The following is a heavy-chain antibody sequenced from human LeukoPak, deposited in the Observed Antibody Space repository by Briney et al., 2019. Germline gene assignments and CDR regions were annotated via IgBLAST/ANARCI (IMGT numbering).Heavy chain of an antibody. D-gene: IGHD1-14*01. CDR1: GGSISSYY. CDR2: IYYSGST. V-gene: IGHV4-59*01. Sequence: PSETLSLTCTVSGGSISSYYWSWIRQPPGKGLEWIGYIYYSGSTNYNPSLKSRVTISVDTSKNQFSLKLSSVTAADTAVYYCAGVATEPAEYFQHWGQGTLVTVSS. CDR3: AGVATEPAEYFQH. J-gene: IGHJ1*01.